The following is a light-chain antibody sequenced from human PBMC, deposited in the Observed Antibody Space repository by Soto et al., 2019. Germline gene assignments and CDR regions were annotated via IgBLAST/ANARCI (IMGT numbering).Light chain of an antibody. CDR2: GAS. CDR3: QQYNNWPPVT. Sequence: EIVMTPSPATLSVSPGERATLSCRASQRGSSNLAWYQQKPGQAPRLLIYGASTRATGIPARFSGSGSGTEFTLTISSLQSEDFAVYYCQQYNNWPPVTFGQGTKVDIK. V-gene: IGKV3-15*01. J-gene: IGKJ1*01. CDR1: QRGSSN.